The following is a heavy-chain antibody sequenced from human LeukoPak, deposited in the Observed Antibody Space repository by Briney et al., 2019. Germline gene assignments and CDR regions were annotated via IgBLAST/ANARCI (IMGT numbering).Heavy chain of an antibody. CDR2: IYHSGST. CDR3: ARSGGGDCYVAFDY. V-gene: IGHV4-38-2*01. J-gene: IGHJ4*02. Sequence: PSETLSLTCAVSGYSISSGYYWGWSRQPPGKGLEWIGSIYHSGSTYYNPSLKSRDTISVDTSKNQFSLKLSSVTAADTAVYYCARSGGGDCYVAFDYWGQGTLVTVSS. D-gene: IGHD2-21*02. CDR1: GYSISSGYY.